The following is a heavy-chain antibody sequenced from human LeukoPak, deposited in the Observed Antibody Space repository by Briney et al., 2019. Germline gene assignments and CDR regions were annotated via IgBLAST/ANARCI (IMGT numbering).Heavy chain of an antibody. J-gene: IGHJ4*02. CDR3: TRNTVTVHFDY. Sequence: GGSLRLSCTSVGFSFGGYAVSWFRQAPGKGLEWVGYISSKAFGATPQYAPSVRGRFTISRDDSKSIAHLQMNSLKTDDTAVYYCTRNTVTVHFDYWGQGTPVTVSS. V-gene: IGHV3-49*03. CDR1: GFSFGGYA. CDR2: ISSKAFGATP. D-gene: IGHD4-17*01.